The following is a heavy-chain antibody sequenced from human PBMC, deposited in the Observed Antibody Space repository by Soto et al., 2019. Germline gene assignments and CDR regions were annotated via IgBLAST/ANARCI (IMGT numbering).Heavy chain of an antibody. D-gene: IGHD3-9*01. Sequence: PGGSLRLSCAASGFTFDDYTMHWVRQAPGKGLEWVSLISWDGGSTYYADSVKGRFTISRDNSKNSLYLQMNSLRTEDTALYYCATHFALRYFDWSLHPTPHFDYWGQGTLVTVSS. CDR3: ATHFALRYFDWSLHPTPHFDY. CDR2: ISWDGGST. CDR1: GFTFDDYT. V-gene: IGHV3-43*01. J-gene: IGHJ4*02.